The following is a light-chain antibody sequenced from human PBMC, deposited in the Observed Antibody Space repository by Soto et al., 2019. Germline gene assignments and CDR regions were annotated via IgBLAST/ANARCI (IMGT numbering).Light chain of an antibody. J-gene: IGLJ1*01. CDR3: SSYTSSSTYV. Sequence: QSVLTQPLSASGSPGQSVTISCTGTSSDVGGYNYVSWYQQHPGKAPKLMIYEVSKRPSGVPDRFSGSKSGNTASLTISGLQAEDEADYYCSSYTSSSTYVFGTGTKVTVL. CDR2: EVS. V-gene: IGLV2-8*01. CDR1: SSDVGGYNY.